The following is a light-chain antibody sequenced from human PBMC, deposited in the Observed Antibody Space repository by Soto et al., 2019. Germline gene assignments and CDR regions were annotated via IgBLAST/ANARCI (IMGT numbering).Light chain of an antibody. CDR2: GAS. Sequence: EIVMTQSPATLSVSPGERATLSCRASQSVGSTLAWYQQKPGQVPRLLIYGASTRATGVPARFSGSGSGTDFTLTISSLQSEDFAVSYCQHYNQWPLTFGGGTKVDIK. V-gene: IGKV3-15*01. CDR1: QSVGST. J-gene: IGKJ4*01. CDR3: QHYNQWPLT.